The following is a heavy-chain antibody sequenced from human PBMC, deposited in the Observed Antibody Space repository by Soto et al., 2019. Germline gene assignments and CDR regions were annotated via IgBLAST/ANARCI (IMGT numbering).Heavy chain of an antibody. Sequence: GGSLRLSCAASGFTFSSYAMSWVRQAPGKGLEWVSAISGSGGSTYYADSVKGRFTISRDNSKNTLYLQMNSLRAEDTAVYYCAKDYGDSSGWSPYYFDYWGQGTLVTVSS. CDR2: ISGSGGST. J-gene: IGHJ4*02. CDR3: AKDYGDSSGWSPYYFDY. CDR1: GFTFSSYA. D-gene: IGHD6-19*01. V-gene: IGHV3-23*01.